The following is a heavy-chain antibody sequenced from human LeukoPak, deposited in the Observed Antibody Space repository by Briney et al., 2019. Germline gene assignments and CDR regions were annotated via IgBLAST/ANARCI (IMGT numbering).Heavy chain of an antibody. V-gene: IGHV3-7*01. CDR3: ATYTQNFGAPGTDY. D-gene: IGHD3-10*01. CDR1: GFTFSNYW. Sequence: GGSLRLSCTVSGFTFSNYWMRWVRQAPGKGLEWVASIDKNGREKRYVDSVEGRITISRDNAKNSVYLQMTSLGAEDTAVYYCATYTQNFGAPGTDYWGQGTLVTVSS. CDR2: IDKNGREK. J-gene: IGHJ4*02.